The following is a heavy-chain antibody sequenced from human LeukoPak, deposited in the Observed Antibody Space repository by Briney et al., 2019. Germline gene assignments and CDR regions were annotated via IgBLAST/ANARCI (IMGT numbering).Heavy chain of an antibody. V-gene: IGHV3-21*01. D-gene: IGHD2-2*01. J-gene: IGHJ6*02. Sequence: GGSLRLSCAASGFTFSSYSMNWVRQAPGKGLEWVSSISSSSSYIYYADSVKGRFTISRDNAKNSLYLQMNSLRAEDTAVYYCARDNCSSTGCRSPFYYYYYGMDVWGQGTTVTVSS. CDR3: ARDNCSSTGCRSPFYYYYYGMDV. CDR2: ISSSSSYI. CDR1: GFTFSSYS.